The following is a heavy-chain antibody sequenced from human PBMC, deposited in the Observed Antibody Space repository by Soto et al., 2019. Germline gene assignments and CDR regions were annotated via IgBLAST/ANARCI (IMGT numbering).Heavy chain of an antibody. Sequence: SETLSLTCTVSGGSISSYYWSWIRQPPGKGLEWIGYIYYRGSTNYNPSLKSRVTISVDTSKNQFSLKLSSVTAADTAVYYCARVFYCSGGSCYAFDSWGQGTMVTVSS. D-gene: IGHD2-15*01. V-gene: IGHV4-59*01. CDR3: ARVFYCSGGSCYAFDS. J-gene: IGHJ3*02. CDR1: GGSISSYY. CDR2: IYYRGST.